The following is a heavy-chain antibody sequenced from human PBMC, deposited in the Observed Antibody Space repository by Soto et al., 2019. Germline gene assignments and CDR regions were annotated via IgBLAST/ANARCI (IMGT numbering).Heavy chain of an antibody. J-gene: IGHJ5*02. CDR3: AVRPRFLEFHRFDP. V-gene: IGHV3-23*01. CDR2: ISGSGGST. D-gene: IGHD3-3*01. Sequence: VGSLRLSCAASGFTFSSYAMSWVRQAPGKGLEWVSAISGSGGSTYYADSVKGRFTISRDNSKNTLYLQMNSLRAEDTAVYYCAVRPRFLEFHRFDPWGQGTLVTVSS. CDR1: GFTFSSYA.